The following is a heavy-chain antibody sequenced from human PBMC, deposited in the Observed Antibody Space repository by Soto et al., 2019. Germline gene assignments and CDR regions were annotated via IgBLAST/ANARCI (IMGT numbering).Heavy chain of an antibody. D-gene: IGHD6-6*01. CDR2: IYYSGST. CDR1: GGSISSGDYY. CDR3: ARVDSSRFDY. J-gene: IGHJ4*02. Sequence: SETLSLICTVSGGSISSGDYYWSWIRQPPGKGLEWIGYIYYSGSTYYNPSLKSRVTISVDTSKNRFSLKLSSVTAADTAVYYCARVDSSRFDYWGQGTLVTVSS. V-gene: IGHV4-30-4*01.